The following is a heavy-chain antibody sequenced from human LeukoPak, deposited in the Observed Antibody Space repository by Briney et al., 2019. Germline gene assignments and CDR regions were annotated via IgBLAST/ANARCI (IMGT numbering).Heavy chain of an antibody. D-gene: IGHD6-13*01. V-gene: IGHV3-66*01. Sequence: GGSLRLSCAASGFTVSSNYMNWVRQAPGKGLEWVSVMYSGGSTFYGDSVKGRFTISRDNSKNTLYLQMNSLRAEDTAVYYCAKDRAAAGPRRYYFDYWGQGTLVTVSS. CDR1: GFTVSSNY. CDR3: AKDRAAAGPRRYYFDY. J-gene: IGHJ4*02. CDR2: MYSGGST.